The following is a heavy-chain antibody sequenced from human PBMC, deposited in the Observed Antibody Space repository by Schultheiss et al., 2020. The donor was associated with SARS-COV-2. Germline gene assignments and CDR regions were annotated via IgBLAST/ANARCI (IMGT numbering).Heavy chain of an antibody. CDR2: IYYSGST. D-gene: IGHD4-17*01. V-gene: IGHV4-59*01. Sequence: SETLSLTCAVYGGSFSSYYWSWIRQPPGKGLEWIGYIYYSGSTNYNPSLKSRVTISVDTSKNQFSLKLSSVTAADTAVYYCALGDYGDYVVDYWGQGTLVTVSS. CDR3: ALGDYGDYVVDY. J-gene: IGHJ4*02. CDR1: GGSFSSYY.